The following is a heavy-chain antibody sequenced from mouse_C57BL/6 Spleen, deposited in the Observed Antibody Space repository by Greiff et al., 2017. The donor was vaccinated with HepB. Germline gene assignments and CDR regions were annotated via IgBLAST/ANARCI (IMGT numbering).Heavy chain of an antibody. Sequence: QVQLQQPGAELVRPGSSVKLSCKASGYTFTSYWMHWVKQRPILGLEWIGNIHPSDSETNYNQKFKDKATLTVDKSSSTAYMQLSSLASEDSAVYCFARPDEYDDGFAYWGQGTLVTVSA. CDR1: GYTFTSYW. CDR3: ARPDEYDDGFAY. D-gene: IGHD2-4*01. V-gene: IGHV1-52*01. J-gene: IGHJ3*01. CDR2: IHPSDSET.